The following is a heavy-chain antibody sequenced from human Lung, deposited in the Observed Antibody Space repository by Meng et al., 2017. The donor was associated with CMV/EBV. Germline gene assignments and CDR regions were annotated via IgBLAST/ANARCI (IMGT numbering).Heavy chain of an antibody. D-gene: IGHD4-17*01. J-gene: IGHJ4*02. CDR2: IRYDGGNK. CDR3: AKVPDYGDYAAYFEY. V-gene: IGHV3-30*02. CDR1: GFTFRSYG. Sequence: QVQLVXXXXXXVQXGXXXRVAXXASGFTFRSYGMHWVRQAPGKGLEWVAFIRYDGGNKYYADSVKGRFTISRDNSKNTLYLQMNSLRAEDTAVYYCAKVPDYGDYAAYFEYWGQGTLVTVS.